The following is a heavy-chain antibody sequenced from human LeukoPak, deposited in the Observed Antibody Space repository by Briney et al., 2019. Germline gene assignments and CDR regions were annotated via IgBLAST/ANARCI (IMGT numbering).Heavy chain of an antibody. CDR1: GFTFSSYG. J-gene: IGHJ4*02. Sequence: PTGRSLRLSCAASGFTFSSYGMHWVRQAPGKALEWVAVIWYDGGNKYYADSVKGRFTISRDNSDNMLYLQMNSLRGDDTAVYFCARAVGPFDYWGQGTLVTVSS. CDR2: IWYDGGNK. V-gene: IGHV3-33*01. CDR3: ARAVGPFDY.